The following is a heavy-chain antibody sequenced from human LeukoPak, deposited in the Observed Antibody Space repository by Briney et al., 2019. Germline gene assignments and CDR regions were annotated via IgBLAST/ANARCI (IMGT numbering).Heavy chain of an antibody. D-gene: IGHD3-10*01. CDR3: ATIQGSGSYEELDY. CDR2: VDPEDGET. Sequence: GASVKVSCKASGYTFTDHYMHWVQQAPGKGLEWMGLVDPEDGETIYAEKFQGRVTITADTSTDTAYMELSSLRSEDTAVYYCATIQGSGSYEELDYWGQGTLVTVSS. J-gene: IGHJ4*02. CDR1: GYTFTDHY. V-gene: IGHV1-69-2*01.